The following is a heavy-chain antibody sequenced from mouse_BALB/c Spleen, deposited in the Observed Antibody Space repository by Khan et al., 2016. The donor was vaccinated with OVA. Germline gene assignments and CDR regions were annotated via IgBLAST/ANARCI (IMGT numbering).Heavy chain of an antibody. Sequence: QVQLKESGPGLVAPSQSLSITCTVSGFSLTNYGVHWVRQPPGKGLEWLVVIWSDGSTNYNSVLKSRLSISKDNSKSQVFLKMNSLQTDDTAIYYCARWFDGYSSLYAMDYWGRGTSVTVSS. D-gene: IGHD2-3*01. V-gene: IGHV2-6*02. CDR2: IWSDGST. J-gene: IGHJ4*01. CDR3: ARWFDGYSSLYAMDY. CDR1: GFSLTNYG.